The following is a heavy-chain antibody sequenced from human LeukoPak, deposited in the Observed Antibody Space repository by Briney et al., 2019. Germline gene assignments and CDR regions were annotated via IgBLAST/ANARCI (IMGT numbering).Heavy chain of an antibody. CDR2: ISYDGVTK. J-gene: IGHJ6*02. V-gene: IGHV3-30*18. Sequence: PGRSLRLSCAASGFTFSRYGMHWVRQAPGRGLERVSLISYDGVTKYYADTVKGRFTISRDNSNNTLHVQMNSLRTEDTAVYYCAKDRGSSSSAYGMDVWGQGTTVTVSS. CDR3: AKDRGSSSSAYGMDV. CDR1: GFTFSRYG. D-gene: IGHD6-13*01.